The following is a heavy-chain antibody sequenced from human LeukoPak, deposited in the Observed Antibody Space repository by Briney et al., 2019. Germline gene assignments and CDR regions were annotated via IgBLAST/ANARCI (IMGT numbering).Heavy chain of an antibody. D-gene: IGHD3-9*01. CDR1: GYTFTGYD. CDR3: ARGGRYYDSSIDVYFDYHFMQD. CDR2: MNPNSGNT. Sequence: ASVKVSCKASGYTFTGYDINWVRQATGQGLEWMGWMNPNSGNTGYALKFQGRVTITRDTSVNTAYMELSSLRSEDTAVYFCARGGRYYDSSIDVYFDYHFMQDWGQGTTVTVSS. J-gene: IGHJ6*03. V-gene: IGHV1-8*03.